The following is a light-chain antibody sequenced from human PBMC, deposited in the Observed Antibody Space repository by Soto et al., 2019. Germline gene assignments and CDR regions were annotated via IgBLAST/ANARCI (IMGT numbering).Light chain of an antibody. CDR3: SSYTSSRSLI. J-gene: IGLJ2*01. Sequence: QSVLTQPASVSGSPGQSITISCTGTSSDVGSYNYVSWYQQHPGNAPKLMIYDVSYRPSGVSNRFSGSKSGNTASLTISGLQAEDEADYYCSSYTSSRSLIFGGGTKLTVL. CDR1: SSDVGSYNY. V-gene: IGLV2-14*03. CDR2: DVS.